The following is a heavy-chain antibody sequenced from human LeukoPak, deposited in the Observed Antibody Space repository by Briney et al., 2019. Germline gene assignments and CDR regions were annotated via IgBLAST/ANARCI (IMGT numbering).Heavy chain of an antibody. V-gene: IGHV3-23*01. J-gene: IGHJ4*02. D-gene: IGHD4-11*01. Sequence: GGSPRLSCAASGFTFSSYAMTWVRQAPGKGLEWVSGISAGGGGTYYSDSVRGRFTISRDNSKNTLYLQMSSLRAEDTAVYYCAKAPRGTTPYYFDYWGQGTLVTVSS. CDR3: AKAPRGTTPYYFDY. CDR2: ISAGGGGT. CDR1: GFTFSSYA.